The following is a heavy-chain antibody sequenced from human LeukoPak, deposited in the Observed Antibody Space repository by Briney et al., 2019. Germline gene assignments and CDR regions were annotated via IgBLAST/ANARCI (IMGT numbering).Heavy chain of an antibody. V-gene: IGHV4-59*01. CDR3: ARFGYSSSWFQFDY. Sequence: SETLSLTCTVSGGSISGYYWSWIRQPPGKGLEWIGYIYYSGSTNYNPSLKSRVTISVDTSKNQFSLKLSSVTAADTAVYYCARFGYSSSWFQFDYWGQGTLVTVSS. D-gene: IGHD6-13*01. CDR2: IYYSGST. CDR1: GGSISGYY. J-gene: IGHJ4*02.